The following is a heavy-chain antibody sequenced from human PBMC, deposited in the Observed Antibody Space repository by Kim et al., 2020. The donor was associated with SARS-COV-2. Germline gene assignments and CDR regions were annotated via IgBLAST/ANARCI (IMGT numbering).Heavy chain of an antibody. V-gene: IGHV4-34*01. Sequence: SETLSLTCAVYGGSFSGYYWSWIRQPPGKGLEWIGEINHSGSTNYNPSLKSRVTISVDTSKNQFSLKLSSVTAADTAVYYCARGGMDSSGYLLNWGQGTLVTVSS. CDR3: ARGGMDSSGYLLN. D-gene: IGHD3-22*01. CDR1: GGSFSGYY. CDR2: INHSGST. J-gene: IGHJ4*02.